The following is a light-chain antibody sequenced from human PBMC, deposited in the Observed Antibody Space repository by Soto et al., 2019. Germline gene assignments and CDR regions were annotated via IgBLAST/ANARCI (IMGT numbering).Light chain of an antibody. CDR1: GSDVGDYDY. Sequence: QSALTQPASVSGSPGQSITISCTGTGSDVGDYDYVSWYQQYPGKAPKLVIYDVTNRPSGVSNRFSGSKSGNTAALIIFGLQAEDEADYYCCSYTSSGTYVFGTGTKVTVL. J-gene: IGLJ1*01. V-gene: IGLV2-14*03. CDR2: DVT. CDR3: CSYTSSGTYV.